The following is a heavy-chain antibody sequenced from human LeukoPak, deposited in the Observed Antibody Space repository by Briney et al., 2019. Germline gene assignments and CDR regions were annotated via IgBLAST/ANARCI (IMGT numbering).Heavy chain of an antibody. CDR3: ARTSGSWGTTKEAFDY. J-gene: IGHJ4*02. D-gene: IGHD1-26*01. CDR2: IKQDGSET. CDR1: GFTFSSYW. V-gene: IGHV3-7*04. Sequence: QSGGSLRLSCGASGFTFSSYWMSWVRQVPGKGLEWVANIKQDGSETYYVDSVKGRLTISRDNAKNSLYLQTDSLRADDTAVYYCARTSGSWGTTKEAFDYWGQGTLVTVSS.